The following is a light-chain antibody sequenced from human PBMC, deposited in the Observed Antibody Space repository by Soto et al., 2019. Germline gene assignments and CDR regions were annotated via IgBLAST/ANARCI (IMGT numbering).Light chain of an antibody. Sequence: QSVLTQPASVSGSLGQSITISCTGTSSDVGAYNYVSWYQQQPGKAPKLMISEVSNRPSGVSNRFSGSKSGNTASLIISGLQAEDEAAYYCSSLNTSRVYVFGPGTKVTVL. CDR3: SSLNTSRVYV. J-gene: IGLJ1*01. V-gene: IGLV2-14*01. CDR1: SSDVGAYNY. CDR2: EVS.